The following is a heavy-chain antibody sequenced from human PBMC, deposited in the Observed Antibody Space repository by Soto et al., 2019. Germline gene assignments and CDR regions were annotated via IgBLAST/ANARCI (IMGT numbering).Heavy chain of an antibody. CDR1: GFTFSSYA. Sequence: GGSLRLSCAASGFTFSSYAMHWVRQAPGKGLEWVAVISYDGSNKYYADSVKGRFTISRDNSKNTLYLQMNSLRAEDTAVYYCARDWGGYCSGGSCYHDAFDIWGQGTMVTVSS. CDR3: ARDWGGYCSGGSCYHDAFDI. V-gene: IGHV3-30-3*01. J-gene: IGHJ3*02. CDR2: ISYDGSNK. D-gene: IGHD2-15*01.